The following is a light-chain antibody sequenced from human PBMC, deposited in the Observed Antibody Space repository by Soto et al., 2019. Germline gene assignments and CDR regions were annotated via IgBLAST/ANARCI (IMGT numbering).Light chain of an antibody. V-gene: IGLV1-51*02. CDR1: SSNIGNNY. J-gene: IGLJ1*01. CDR3: GTWDSSLSLKV. Sequence: QSVLTQPPSLSAAPGQMVTISCSGSSSNIGNNYVSWYRHLPGTAPKLLIYENHRRPSGIPERFSGPKSATSATLAITGLQTGDEADYYCGTWDSSLSLKVFGTGTKLTVL. CDR2: ENH.